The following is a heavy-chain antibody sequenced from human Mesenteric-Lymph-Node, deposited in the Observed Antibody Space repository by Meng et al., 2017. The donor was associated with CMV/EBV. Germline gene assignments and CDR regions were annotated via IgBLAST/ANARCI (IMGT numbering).Heavy chain of an antibody. V-gene: IGHV4-4*01. CDR2: IYHSGST. CDR3: ARLFIYGSGSYFDY. D-gene: IGHD3-10*01. CDR1: GASIGSRDW. J-gene: IGHJ4*02. Sequence: SGASIGSRDWWSWVGQPPGKGREWVGKIYHSGSTNYNPSLKSRVTISVDKSKTQFSLNLNSVTAADTAVYFCARLFIYGSGSYFDYWGQGILVTVSS.